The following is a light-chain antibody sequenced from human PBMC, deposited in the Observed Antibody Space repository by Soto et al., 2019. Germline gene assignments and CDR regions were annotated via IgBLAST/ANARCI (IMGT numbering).Light chain of an antibody. CDR1: QSVSSN. V-gene: IGKV3-15*01. CDR2: GAS. CDR3: QQYNNWPRRT. Sequence: EIVMTQSPATLSVSPGERATLSCRASQSVSSNLAWYQQKPGQAPRLLIYGASTRATGIPARFSGSGSGTEFTLTISSLQSEDFAVYDCQQYNNWPRRTFGQGTKLEIK. J-gene: IGKJ2*01.